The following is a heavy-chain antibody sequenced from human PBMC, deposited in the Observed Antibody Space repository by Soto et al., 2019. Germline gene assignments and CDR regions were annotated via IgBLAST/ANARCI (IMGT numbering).Heavy chain of an antibody. J-gene: IGHJ4*02. CDR1: GFTFSSYG. V-gene: IGHV3-33*01. Sequence: QVQLVESGGGVVQPGRSLRLSCAASGFTFSSYGMHWVRQAPGKGLEWVAVIWYDGSNKYYADSVKGRFTISRDNSKNTLYLQMNSLRAEDTAVYYCARDLYPVAALIWWGQGTLVTVSS. CDR2: IWYDGSNK. D-gene: IGHD2-15*01. CDR3: ARDLYPVAALIW.